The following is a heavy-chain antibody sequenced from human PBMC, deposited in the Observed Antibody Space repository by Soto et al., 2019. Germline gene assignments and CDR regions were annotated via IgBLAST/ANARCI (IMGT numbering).Heavy chain of an antibody. D-gene: IGHD1-1*01. V-gene: IGHV3-33*01. CDR2: TWNDGSNK. Sequence: QVQLGECGGCVVQPGRSLRICCVASGFTFSTYGMHWDRQAPGKGLEWVAMTWNDGSNKYYTDSMKDRFTISRDNSNNTLYLQMNSLTDDDSAVYYCTTELYDMQDFDLWGQGTMVTVSS. CDR1: GFTFSTYG. J-gene: IGHJ3*01. CDR3: TTELYDMQDFDL.